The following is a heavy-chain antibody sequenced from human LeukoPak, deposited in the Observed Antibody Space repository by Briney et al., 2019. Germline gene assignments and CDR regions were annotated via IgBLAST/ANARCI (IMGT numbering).Heavy chain of an antibody. J-gene: IGHJ3*02. V-gene: IGHV3-23*01. Sequence: SGGSLRLSCAASGFTFSSYAMSWIRQAPGKGLEWVSAISGSGGSTYYADSVKGRFTISRDNSKNTLYLQMNSLRAEDTAVYYCAETTVTTKDAFDIWGQGTMVTVSS. D-gene: IGHD4-17*01. CDR3: AETTVTTKDAFDI. CDR1: GFTFSSYA. CDR2: ISGSGGST.